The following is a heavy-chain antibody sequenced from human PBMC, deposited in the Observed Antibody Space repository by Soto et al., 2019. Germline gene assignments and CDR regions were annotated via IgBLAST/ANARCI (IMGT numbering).Heavy chain of an antibody. J-gene: IGHJ4*02. V-gene: IGHV3-23*01. Sequence: EVQLLDSGGGLVQPGGSLRLSCAASGFTFIKFAMSWVRQSPGKGLEWVSAISGSGGTTWYADSVRGRFTTSRDNSNNTLYLQMNSLRAEDTAVYYCAKFGASGSYFQFDYWGQGIVVTVSS. CDR1: GFTFIKFA. CDR3: AKFGASGSYFQFDY. CDR2: ISGSGGTT. D-gene: IGHD3-10*01.